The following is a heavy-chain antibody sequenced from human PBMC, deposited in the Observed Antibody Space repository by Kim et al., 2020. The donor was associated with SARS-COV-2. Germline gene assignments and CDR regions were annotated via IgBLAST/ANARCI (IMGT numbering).Heavy chain of an antibody. Sequence: SETLSLTCAVYGGSFSGYYWSWIRQPPGKGLEWIGEINHSGSTNYNPSLKSRVTISVDTSKNQLSLKLNSLTAADTAVYYCARGQHSSSWHGPNDFDYWGQGTLVTVSS. CDR2: INHSGST. V-gene: IGHV4-34*01. CDR3: ARGQHSSSWHGPNDFDY. J-gene: IGHJ4*02. D-gene: IGHD6-13*01. CDR1: GGSFSGYY.